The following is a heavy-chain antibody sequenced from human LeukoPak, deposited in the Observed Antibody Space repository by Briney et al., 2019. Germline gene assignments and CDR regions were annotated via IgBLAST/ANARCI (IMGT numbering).Heavy chain of an antibody. D-gene: IGHD4-17*01. Sequence: PGGSLRLSCAASGFTFSSYSMNWVRQAPGKGLEWVSSISSSSSYIYYADSVKGRFTISRDNAKNSLYLQMNSLRAEDTAVYYCARDEHYGDYNFDYWGQGTLVTVSS. CDR2: ISSSSSYI. J-gene: IGHJ4*02. V-gene: IGHV3-21*01. CDR1: GFTFSSYS. CDR3: ARDEHYGDYNFDY.